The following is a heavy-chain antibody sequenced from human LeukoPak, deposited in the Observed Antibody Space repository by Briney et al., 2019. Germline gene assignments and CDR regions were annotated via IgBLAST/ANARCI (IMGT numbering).Heavy chain of an antibody. CDR2: ISSSSSTI. J-gene: IGHJ4*02. CDR3: ARVRVAGGVDY. V-gene: IGHV3-48*01. CDR1: GFTFSSYS. Sequence: GGSLRLSCAASGFTFSSYSMNWVRQAPGKGLEWVSYISSSSSTIYYADSVKGRFTISRDNAKNSLYLQMNSLRAEDTAVYYCARVRVAGGVDYWGQGTLVTVSS. D-gene: IGHD3-16*01.